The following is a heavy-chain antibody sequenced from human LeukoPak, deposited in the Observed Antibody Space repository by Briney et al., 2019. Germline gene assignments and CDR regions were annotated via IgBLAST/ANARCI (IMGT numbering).Heavy chain of an antibody. CDR2: ISSSSSYI. CDR3: ARGAYGDYDY. Sequence: GGSLRLSCAASGFTFSSYSMNWVRQAPGKGLEWVSSISSSSSYIYYADSVKGRFTISRDNSKNTLYLQMNSLRGEDTALYYCARGAYGDYDYWGQGTLVTVSS. CDR1: GFTFSSYS. J-gene: IGHJ4*02. D-gene: IGHD4-17*01. V-gene: IGHV3-21*04.